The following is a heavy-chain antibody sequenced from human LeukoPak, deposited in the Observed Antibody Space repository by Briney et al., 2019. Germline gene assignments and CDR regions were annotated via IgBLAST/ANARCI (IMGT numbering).Heavy chain of an antibody. V-gene: IGHV4-31*03. CDR2: IYYSGST. CDR3: ARVRHYDRGAFDI. CDR1: GGSISSGGYY. J-gene: IGHJ3*02. Sequence: SETLSLTCTVSGGSISSGGYYWSWIRQHPGKGLEWIGYIYYSGSTYYNPSLKSRVTISVDTSKNQFSLKLSSVTAADTAVYYCARVRHYDRGAFDIWGQGTMVTVSS. D-gene: IGHD3-16*01.